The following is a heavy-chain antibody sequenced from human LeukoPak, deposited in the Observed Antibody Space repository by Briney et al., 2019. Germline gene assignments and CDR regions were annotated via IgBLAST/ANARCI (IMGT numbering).Heavy chain of an antibody. CDR3: AKAYYYDSSGYSPTDHDAYDV. CDR2: ISSSSSTI. J-gene: IGHJ3*01. Sequence: PGGSLRLSCAASGFTFSSYSMNWVRQAPGKGLEWVSYISSSSSTIYYADSVKGRFTISRDNAKNSLYLQMNSLRAEDTAVYYCAKAYYYDSSGYSPTDHDAYDVWGQGTMVTVSS. CDR1: GFTFSSYS. D-gene: IGHD3-22*01. V-gene: IGHV3-48*01.